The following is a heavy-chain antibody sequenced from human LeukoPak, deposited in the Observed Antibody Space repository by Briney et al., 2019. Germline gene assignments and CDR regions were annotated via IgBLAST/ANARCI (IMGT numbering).Heavy chain of an antibody. CDR1: GFTFSRYD. J-gene: IGHJ4*02. Sequence: GGSLRLSCAASGFTFSRYDMHWVRQVIGKGLEWVSAIGTVGDTYYPGSVKGRFTISREDAKNSLYLQMNGLRAGDTAVYYCARQRETAVAGTGFDYWGQGTLVTVSS. D-gene: IGHD6-19*01. CDR3: ARQRETAVAGTGFDY. CDR2: IGTVGDT. V-gene: IGHV3-13*01.